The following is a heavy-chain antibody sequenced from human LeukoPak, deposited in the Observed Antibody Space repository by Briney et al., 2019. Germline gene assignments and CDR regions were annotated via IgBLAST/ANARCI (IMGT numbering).Heavy chain of an antibody. V-gene: IGHV3-23*01. Sequence: GGSLRLSCAASGFTFSSYAMSWVRQAPGKGLEWVSAISGSGGSTYYADSVKGRFTISRDNSKNTLYLQMNSLRAEDTAVYYCAKGPSRGRYYYGSGSPGDYWGQGTLVTVSS. CDR1: GFTFSSYA. CDR3: AKGPSRGRYYYGSGSPGDY. D-gene: IGHD3-10*01. CDR2: ISGSGGST. J-gene: IGHJ4*02.